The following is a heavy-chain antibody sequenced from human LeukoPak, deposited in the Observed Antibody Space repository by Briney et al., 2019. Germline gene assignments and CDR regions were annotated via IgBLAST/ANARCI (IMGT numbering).Heavy chain of an antibody. V-gene: IGHV3-9*01. D-gene: IGHD3-22*01. CDR1: GFTFDDYA. J-gene: IGHJ5*02. CDR2: IGWNSGSI. Sequence: GGSLRLSCAASGFTFDDYAMHWVRQAPGKGLEWVSGIGWNSGSIGYADSVKGRFTISRGNAKNSLYLQMNSLRAEDTALYYCAKGKRDYYDSSGPRYNWFDPWGQGTLVTVSS. CDR3: AKGKRDYYDSSGPRYNWFDP.